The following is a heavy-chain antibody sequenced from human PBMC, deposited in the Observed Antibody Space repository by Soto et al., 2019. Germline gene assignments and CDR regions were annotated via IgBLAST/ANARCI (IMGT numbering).Heavy chain of an antibody. Sequence: SETLSLTCAVSGGSFNANYWSWIRQPPGKGLEWIGEIFHSGSTNYNPSLKSRVTISVDTSKNQFSLKLSSVTAADTAIYYCASARWDYWGQGTRSPSPQ. V-gene: IGHV4-34*12. CDR1: GGSFNANY. J-gene: IGHJ4*02. CDR2: IFHSGST. CDR3: ASARWDY.